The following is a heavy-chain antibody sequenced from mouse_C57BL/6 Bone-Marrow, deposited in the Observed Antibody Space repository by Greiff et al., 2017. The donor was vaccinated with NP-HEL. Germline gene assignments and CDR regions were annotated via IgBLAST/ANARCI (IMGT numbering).Heavy chain of an antibody. V-gene: IGHV5-9-1*02. CDR2: ISSGGDYI. D-gene: IGHD1-1*01. Sequence: EVKLVESGEGLVKPGGSLKLSCAASGFTFSSYAMSWVRQTPEKRLEWVAYISSGGDYICYADTVKGRFTISRDNARNTLYLQMSSLKSEDTAMYYCTREGYYGSSYVGYFDYWGQGTTLTVSS. J-gene: IGHJ2*01. CDR3: TREGYYGSSYVGYFDY. CDR1: GFTFSSYA.